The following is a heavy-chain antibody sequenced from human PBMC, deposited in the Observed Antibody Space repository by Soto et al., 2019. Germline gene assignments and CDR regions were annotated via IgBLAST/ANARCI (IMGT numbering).Heavy chain of an antibody. J-gene: IGHJ6*02. Sequence: ASVKVSCKASGYTFTSYAMHWVRQAPGQRLEWMGWINAGNGDTKYSQKLQGRVTITRDTSASTAYMELSSLRSEDTAVYYCASSYSNYALIDYYYYGMDVWGQGTTATVSS. CDR2: INAGNGDT. V-gene: IGHV1-3*01. D-gene: IGHD4-4*01. CDR3: ASSYSNYALIDYYYYGMDV. CDR1: GYTFTSYA.